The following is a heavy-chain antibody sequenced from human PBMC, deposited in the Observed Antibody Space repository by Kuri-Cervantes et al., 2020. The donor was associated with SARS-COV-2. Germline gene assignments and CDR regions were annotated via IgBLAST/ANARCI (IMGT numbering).Heavy chain of an antibody. J-gene: IGHJ3*02. CDR3: ARYPTGSSGWYSSDAFDI. V-gene: IGHV4-38-2*01. CDR2: IYYSGST. CDR1: GFTFSSYA. Sequence: GSLRLSCAASGFTFSSYAMSWVRQAPGKGLEWIGSIYYSGSTYYNPSLKSRATISVDTSKNQFSLKLSSVTAADTAVYYCARYPTGSSGWYSSDAFDIWGQGTMVTVSS. D-gene: IGHD6-19*01.